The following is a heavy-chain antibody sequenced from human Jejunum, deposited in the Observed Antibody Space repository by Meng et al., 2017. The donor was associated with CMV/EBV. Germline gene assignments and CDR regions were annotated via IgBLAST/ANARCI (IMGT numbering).Heavy chain of an antibody. CDR1: GFTLNNYP. D-gene: IGHD1-26*01. Sequence: GFTLNNYPMHWIRQAPGKGLEWVAVIGYDGVFKFHADPVKGRFTISRDDSKNTLYLQMDSLRVEDTAVYYCARDPRIGSPDYFDHWGQGVLVTVSS. CDR3: ARDPRIGSPDYFDH. V-gene: IGHV3-30*04. CDR2: IGYDGVFK. J-gene: IGHJ4*02.